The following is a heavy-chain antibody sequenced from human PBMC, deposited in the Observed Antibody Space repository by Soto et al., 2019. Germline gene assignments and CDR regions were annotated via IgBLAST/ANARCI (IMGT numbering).Heavy chain of an antibody. CDR1: GAPITWGDYS. CDR3: ARDGDGRMTTNPYYYNGMDV. Sequence: SETLSLTCAISGAPITWGDYSWNWIRQPPGKGLEWIGYIFHGGSTYYNPSLRSRVTISVDRSRTQFSLKLSSVTAADTAVYYCARDGDGRMTTNPYYYNGMDVWGPGTTVTVSS. J-gene: IGHJ6*02. D-gene: IGHD4-4*01. CDR2: IFHGGST. V-gene: IGHV4-30-2*01.